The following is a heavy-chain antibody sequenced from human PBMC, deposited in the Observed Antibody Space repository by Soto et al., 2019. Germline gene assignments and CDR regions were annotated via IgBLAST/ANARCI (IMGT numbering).Heavy chain of an antibody. D-gene: IGHD2-21*01. V-gene: IGHV1-2*02. CDR1: GYTFTGYY. CDR3: AREAAERATRFLDY. J-gene: IGHJ4*02. Sequence: ASVKVSCKASGYTFTGYYIHWVRQAPGQGLEWMGWTSPSSLATNYAQRFQGRVTMSRDRATGTVYMELSRLRSEDTAAYYCAREAAERATRFLDYWGQGTVDTVSS. CDR2: TSPSSLAT.